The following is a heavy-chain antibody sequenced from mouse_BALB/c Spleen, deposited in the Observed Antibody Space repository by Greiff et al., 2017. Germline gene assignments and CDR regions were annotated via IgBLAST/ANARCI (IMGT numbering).Heavy chain of an antibody. CDR3: ARLPYDHDEEYFDY. J-gene: IGHJ2*01. D-gene: IGHD2-4*01. Sequence: EVQLQESGPSLVKPSQTLSLTCSVTGDSITSGYWNWIRKFPGNKLEYMGYISYSGSTYYNPSLKSRISITRDTSKNQYYLQLNSVTTEDTATYYCARLPYDHDEEYFDYWGQGTTLTVSS. V-gene: IGHV3-8*02. CDR2: ISYSGST. CDR1: GDSITSGY.